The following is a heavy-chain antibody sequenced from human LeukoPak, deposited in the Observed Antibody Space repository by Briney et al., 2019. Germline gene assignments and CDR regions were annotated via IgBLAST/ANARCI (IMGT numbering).Heavy chain of an antibody. CDR2: INPNSGGT. CDR3: ARALGPSDAFDI. D-gene: IGHD3-16*01. J-gene: IGHJ3*02. CDR1: GYTFTDYY. Sequence: ASVTVSCLDSGYTFTDYYMHWVRQAPGQALEWMGWINPNSGGTNYAQKFQGRVTMTRDTSISTAYMELSRLRSDDTAVYYCARALGPSDAFDIWGQGTMVTVSS. V-gene: IGHV1-2*02.